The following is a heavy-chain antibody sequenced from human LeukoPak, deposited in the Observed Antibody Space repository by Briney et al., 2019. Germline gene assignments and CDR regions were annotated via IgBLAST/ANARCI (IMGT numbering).Heavy chain of an antibody. J-gene: IGHJ6*03. V-gene: IGHV4-39*07. CDR3: ARDSGYSYGYGYYYYYYMDV. CDR2: IYYSGNT. CDR1: GGSIRSTTYY. D-gene: IGHD5-18*01. Sequence: SETLSLTCSVSGGSIRSTTYYWGWIRQPPGKGLEWIGSIYYSGNTYYNPSLKSRVTISVDTSKNQFSLKLSSVTAADTAVYYCARDSGYSYGYGYYYYYYMDVWGKGTTVTISS.